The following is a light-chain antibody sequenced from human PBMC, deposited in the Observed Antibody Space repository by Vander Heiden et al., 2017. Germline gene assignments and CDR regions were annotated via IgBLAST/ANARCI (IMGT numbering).Light chain of an antibody. Sequence: DIQITQSPSSLSASVGDRVTITCRASQSISSYLNWYQQKPGKAPKLLIYAASSLQSGVPSRFSGSGSGTDFTLAISSLQPEDFATYYYQQSYSTLSITFGQGTRLEIK. J-gene: IGKJ5*01. CDR2: AAS. V-gene: IGKV1-39*01. CDR1: QSISSY. CDR3: QQSYSTLSIT.